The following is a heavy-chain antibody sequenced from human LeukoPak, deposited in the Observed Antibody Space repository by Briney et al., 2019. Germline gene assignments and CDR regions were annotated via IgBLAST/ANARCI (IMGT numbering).Heavy chain of an antibody. V-gene: IGHV1-2*06. CDR2: INPNSGGA. CDR1: GYTFTGYY. CDR3: ARASYGNNPTHFDY. J-gene: IGHJ4*02. D-gene: IGHD4-11*01. Sequence: ASVKVSCKASGYTFTGYYMHWVRQAPGQGLQWMGRINPNSGGADYAQNFQGRVTMTRDTSTNTVYMQLIWLRSDDAAVYYCARASYGNNPTHFDYWGQGTLVTVSS.